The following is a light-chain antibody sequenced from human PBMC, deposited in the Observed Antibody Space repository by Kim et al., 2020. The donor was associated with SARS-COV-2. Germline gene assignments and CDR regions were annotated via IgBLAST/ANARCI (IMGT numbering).Light chain of an antibody. J-gene: IGLJ3*02. CDR1: NIGSYS. V-gene: IGLV3-21*04. CDR3: QVWDSSSDRWV. Sequence: APGKTDRITCGGNNIGSYSVHWYQQKPGQAPALVIYYDNDRPSGIPERFSGSNSGNTATLTISRVEAGDEADYYCQVWDSSSDRWVFGGGTKLSVL. CDR2: YDN.